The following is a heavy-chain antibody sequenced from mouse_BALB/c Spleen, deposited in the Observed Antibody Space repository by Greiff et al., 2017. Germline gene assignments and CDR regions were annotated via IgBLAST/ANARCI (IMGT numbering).Heavy chain of an antibody. CDR3: ARENYDYDGGFAY. CDR1: GYSFTSYY. D-gene: IGHD2-4*01. Sequence: QVQLKESGPELVKPGASVKISCKASGYSFTSYYIHWVKQRPGQGLEWIGWIFPGSGNTKYNEKFKGKATLTADTSSSTAYMQLSSLTSEDSAVYFCARENYDYDGGFAYWGQGTLVTVSA. J-gene: IGHJ3*01. CDR2: IFPGSGNT. V-gene: IGHV1-66*01.